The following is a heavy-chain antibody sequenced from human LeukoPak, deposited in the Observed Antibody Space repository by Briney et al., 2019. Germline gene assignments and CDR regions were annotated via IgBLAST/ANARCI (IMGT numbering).Heavy chain of an antibody. D-gene: IGHD6-13*01. CDR3: ARDSAGNDY. V-gene: IGHV3-7*01. CDR1: GFTFSTYW. Sequence: GGSLRLSCAASGFTFSTYWMSWVRQAPGKGLEWVANIKQDGSEKYYVDSVKGRLTISRDNAKNSLYLQMNSLRAEDRAMYYCARDSAGNDYWGQGTLVTVSS. CDR2: IKQDGSEK. J-gene: IGHJ4*02.